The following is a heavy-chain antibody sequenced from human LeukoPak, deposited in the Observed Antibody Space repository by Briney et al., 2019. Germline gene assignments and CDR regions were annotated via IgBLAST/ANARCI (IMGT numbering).Heavy chain of an antibody. CDR2: IRSKANSYAT. V-gene: IGHV3-73*01. CDR3: TRPSDDYVWGSYRGLDY. CDR1: GFTFRGSA. Sequence: GGSLRLSCAASGFTFRGSAMHWVRQASGKGLEWVGRIRSKANSYATAYAASVKGRFTISRDDSKNTAYLQMNSLKTEDTAVYYCTRPSDDYVWGSYRGLDYWGQGTLSPSPQ. D-gene: IGHD3-16*02. J-gene: IGHJ4*02.